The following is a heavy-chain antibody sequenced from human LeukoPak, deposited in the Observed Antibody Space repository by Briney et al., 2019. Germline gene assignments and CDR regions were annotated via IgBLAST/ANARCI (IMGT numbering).Heavy chain of an antibody. CDR3: AAQQWLENWFDP. D-gene: IGHD6-19*01. Sequence: GGSLRLSCAASGFTFSSYAMSWVRRAPGKGLEWVSAISGSGGSTYYADSVKGRFTISRDNSKNTLYLQMNSLRAEDTAVYYCAAQQWLENWFDPWGQGTLVTVSS. J-gene: IGHJ5*02. CDR2: ISGSGGST. V-gene: IGHV3-23*01. CDR1: GFTFSSYA.